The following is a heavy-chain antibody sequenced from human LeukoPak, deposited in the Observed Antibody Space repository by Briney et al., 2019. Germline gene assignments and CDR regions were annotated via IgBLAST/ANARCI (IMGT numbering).Heavy chain of an antibody. V-gene: IGHV4-59*05. D-gene: IGHD1/OR15-1a*01. Sequence: SETLSLTCTVSSGSISSYYWSWIRQPPGKGLEWIGSIYYSGSTYYNPSLKSRVTISVDTSKNQFSLKLSSVTAADTAVYYCARLVEQSGHFDYWGQGTLVTVSS. CDR3: ARLVEQSGHFDY. J-gene: IGHJ4*02. CDR2: IYYSGST. CDR1: SGSISSYY.